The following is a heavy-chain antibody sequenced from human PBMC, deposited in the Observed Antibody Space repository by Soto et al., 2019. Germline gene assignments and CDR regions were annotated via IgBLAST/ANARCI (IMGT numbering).Heavy chain of an antibody. V-gene: IGHV1-18*04. CDR2: ISAYNGDT. D-gene: IGHD3-9*01. CDR1: GYTFKNYG. Sequence: ASVKVSCKASGYTFKNYGINWVRQAPGRGLEWVAWISAYNGDTSYAQHFQGRVTVTTETLTNTAYMELRSLRPDDTAVYFCVLGGSETGYYRDMDYWGQGTLVTVSS. CDR3: VLGGSETGYYRDMDY. J-gene: IGHJ4*02.